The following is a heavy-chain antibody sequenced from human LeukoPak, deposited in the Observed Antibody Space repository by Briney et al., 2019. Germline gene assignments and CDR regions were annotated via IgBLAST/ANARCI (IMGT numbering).Heavy chain of an antibody. Sequence: GGSLRLSCAASGFTFGSYAMSWVRQAPGKGLEWVSGIITSGGTTSYAESVKGRFTVSRDNPRNTLYMEMNSLRDEETAVYYCAVMHRYYDGSGYWVQWGQGTLVTVSS. V-gene: IGHV3-23*01. CDR1: GFTFGSYA. J-gene: IGHJ4*02. CDR3: AVMHRYYDGSGYWVQ. D-gene: IGHD3-22*01. CDR2: IITSGGTT.